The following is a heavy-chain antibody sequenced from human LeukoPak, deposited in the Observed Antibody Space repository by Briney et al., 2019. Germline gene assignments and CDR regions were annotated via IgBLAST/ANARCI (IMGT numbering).Heavy chain of an antibody. V-gene: IGHV4-38-2*02. CDR2: IYHSGST. CDR1: GYSISSSYY. CDR3: ARDEGYDTPGG. Sequence: SETLSLTCAVSGYSISSSYYWGWIRQPPGKGLEWIGSIYHSGSTYYNPSLKSRVTISVDTSKNQFSLKLSSVTAADTAVYYCARDEGYDTPGGWGQGTLVTVSS. J-gene: IGHJ4*02. D-gene: IGHD3-9*01.